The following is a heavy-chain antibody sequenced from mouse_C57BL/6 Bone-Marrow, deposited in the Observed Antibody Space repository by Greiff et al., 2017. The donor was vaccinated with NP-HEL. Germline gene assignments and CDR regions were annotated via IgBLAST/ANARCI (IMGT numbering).Heavy chain of an antibody. CDR3: ARSVGWLLHYFDY. J-gene: IGHJ2*01. CDR1: GYTFTSYW. V-gene: IGHV1-55*01. Sequence: VQLQHPGAELVKPGASVKMSCKASGYTFTSYWITWVKQRPGQGLEWIGDIYPGSGSTNYNEKFKSKATLTVDTSSSTAYMQLSSLTSEDSAVYYCARSVGWLLHYFDYWGQGTTLTVSS. CDR2: IYPGSGST. D-gene: IGHD2-3*01.